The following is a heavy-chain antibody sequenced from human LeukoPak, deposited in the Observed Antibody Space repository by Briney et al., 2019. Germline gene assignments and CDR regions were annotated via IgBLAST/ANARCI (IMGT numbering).Heavy chain of an antibody. CDR1: VGSISSSY. V-gene: IGHV4-59*01. J-gene: IGHJ4*02. CDR3: ARYGGNFDY. D-gene: IGHD4-23*01. CDR2: IYYSGST. Sequence: SETLSLTCTLPVGSISSSYWSCIRQPPGKGLDWIGYIYYSGSTHYNPSLKSRVTISVDTSKNQFSLKLSSVTAADTAVYYCARYGGNFDYWGQGTLVTVSS.